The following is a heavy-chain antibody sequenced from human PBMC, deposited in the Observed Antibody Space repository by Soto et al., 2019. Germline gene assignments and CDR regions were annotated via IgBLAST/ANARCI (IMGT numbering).Heavy chain of an antibody. Sequence: SQTLSLTCVISGDSISRNTAAWNWIRRSPSRGLEWLGRTYYRSKWYFDYAVSLKSRITINPDTSRNQVSLPLSSVTPEETAVYSGAIGAHDMDVSNFDAWGQGTLVTVSS. CDR2: TYYRSKWYF. D-gene: IGHD6-6*01. J-gene: IGHJ4*02. CDR3: AIGAHDMDVSNFDA. V-gene: IGHV6-1*01. CDR1: GDSISRNTAA.